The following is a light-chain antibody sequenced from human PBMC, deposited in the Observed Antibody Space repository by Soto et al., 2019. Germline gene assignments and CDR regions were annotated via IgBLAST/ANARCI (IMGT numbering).Light chain of an antibody. CDR1: SSDVGGYNY. V-gene: IGLV2-14*01. Sequence: QSVLTQPASVSGSPGQSITISCTGTSSDVGGYNYVSWYQQHPGKAPKLMIYDVSNRPSGVSNRFSGSKSGNTASLTISGLQAEDEADYYCSSYTSSSVVFGVGTKLTVL. CDR3: SSYTSSSVV. CDR2: DVS. J-gene: IGLJ2*01.